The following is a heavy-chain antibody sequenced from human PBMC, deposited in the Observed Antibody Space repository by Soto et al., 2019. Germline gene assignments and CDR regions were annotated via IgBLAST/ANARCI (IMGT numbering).Heavy chain of an antibody. CDR1: GFTFDDFA. J-gene: IGHJ6*02. V-gene: IGHV3-9*01. D-gene: IGHD6-25*01. Sequence: PVGSLRLSCAASGFTFDDFAMHWVRQAPGKGLEWVSGVDWNSGSTAYADSVKGRFTISRDNARNSLYLQMNSLRAEDTALYCCVKGRGSYEVKFGMDVWGQGTTVTVSS. CDR3: VKGRGSYEVKFGMDV. CDR2: VDWNSGST.